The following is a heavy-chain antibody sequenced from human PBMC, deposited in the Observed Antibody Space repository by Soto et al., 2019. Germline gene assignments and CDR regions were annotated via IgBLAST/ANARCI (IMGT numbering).Heavy chain of an antibody. CDR1: GFTFSDYY. J-gene: IGHJ4*02. CDR2: ISGGSSYT. V-gene: IGHV3-11*05. Sequence: QVQLVESGGGLVKPGGSLRLSCAASGFTFSDYYMSWIREAPGKGLEWVSYISGGSSYTNYADSVKGRFTISRDNAKNSLYLQMNSLRAEDTAVYYCARQSGSYIRWEFDYWGQGTLVTVSS. CDR3: ARQSGSYIRWEFDY. D-gene: IGHD1-26*01.